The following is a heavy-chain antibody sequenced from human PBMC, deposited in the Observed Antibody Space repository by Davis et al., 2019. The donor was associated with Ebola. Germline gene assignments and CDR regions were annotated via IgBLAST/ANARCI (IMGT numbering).Heavy chain of an antibody. CDR2: IIPIFGTA. CDR1: GGTFSSYA. J-gene: IGHJ4*02. D-gene: IGHD6-19*01. Sequence: SVKVSCKASGGTFSSYAISWVRQAPGQGLEWMGGIIPIFGTANYAQKFQGRVTMTRDTSTSTVYMELSSLRSEDTAVYYCARSAGYSSGWYQDDYWGQGTLVTVSS. CDR3: ARSAGYSSGWYQDDY. V-gene: IGHV1-69*05.